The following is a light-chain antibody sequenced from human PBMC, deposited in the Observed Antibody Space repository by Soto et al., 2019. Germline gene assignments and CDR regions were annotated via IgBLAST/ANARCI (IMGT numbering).Light chain of an antibody. CDR3: QQYGSSPRT. J-gene: IGKJ1*01. CDR1: QSVSNNY. Sequence: IVLTQSPGTLSLSAGERATLSCRASQSVSNNYLAWYQQKPGQAPRLLSYGASNRATGIPDRFSGSGSGTEFTLTISRLQPEDFEVYYCQQYGSSPRTFGQGTKVDI. CDR2: GAS. V-gene: IGKV3-20*01.